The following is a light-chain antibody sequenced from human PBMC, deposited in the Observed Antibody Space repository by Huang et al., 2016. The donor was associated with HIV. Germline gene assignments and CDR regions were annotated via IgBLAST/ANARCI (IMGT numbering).Light chain of an antibody. V-gene: IGKV2-30*01. CDR3: MQGSRWPWT. CDR1: QSLVYSDGGTY. J-gene: IGKJ1*01. CDR2: KVS. Sequence: DVVMTQSPLSLPVTLGQPASISCRSNQSLVYSDGGTYLNWFQQRPGQSPRRLIYKVSNRDSGVPDRFSGSGSGTDFTRKISRVEAEDVGIYYCMQGSRWPWTFGQGTKVDIK.